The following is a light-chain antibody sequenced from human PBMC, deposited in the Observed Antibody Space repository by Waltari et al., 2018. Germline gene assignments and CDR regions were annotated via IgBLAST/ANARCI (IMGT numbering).Light chain of an antibody. CDR2: GNS. CDR3: QSFDSNVRGGVV. Sequence: QSILTQPTSVSGAPGQRVTISCTGSSSNIGAGHDVHWYQAFPGTAPKLLIYGNSNRPSGVPDRVSGSKSGSSASLAINGLQAEDEADYYCQSFDSNVRGGVVFGGGTKVTVL. J-gene: IGLJ3*02. V-gene: IGLV1-40*01. CDR1: SSNIGAGHD.